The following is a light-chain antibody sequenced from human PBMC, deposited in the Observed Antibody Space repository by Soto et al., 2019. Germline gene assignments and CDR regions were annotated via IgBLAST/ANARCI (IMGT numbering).Light chain of an antibody. Sequence: DIVMTQSPDSLAVSLGERATINCKSSQSVLYTSSNQNYLAWFQQKSGQPPNLLIYWASTRESGVPDRFSGSGSGTDFTLTISSLQAEDAAIYYCQQYYTAPYTFGQGTKLEIK. CDR1: QSVLYTSSNQNY. CDR2: WAS. V-gene: IGKV4-1*01. CDR3: QQYYTAPYT. J-gene: IGKJ2*01.